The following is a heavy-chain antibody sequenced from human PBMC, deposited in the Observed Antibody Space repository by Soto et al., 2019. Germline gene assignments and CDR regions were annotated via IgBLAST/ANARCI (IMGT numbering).Heavy chain of an antibody. CDR1: GFIFSNTW. CDR3: STLGRLTGYNV. CDR2: IKSKIEGGTI. J-gene: IGHJ4*02. V-gene: IGHV3-15*07. Sequence: EVQLVESGGGLVKPGESLRLSCAGSGFIFSNTWMNWVRQAPGKGLEWVGRIKSKIEGGTIDYTAPVKGRFTISRDDSSNMRYLQMSSLKTEDTAIYYCSTLGRLTGYNVGGQGTLVTVSS. D-gene: IGHD3-9*01.